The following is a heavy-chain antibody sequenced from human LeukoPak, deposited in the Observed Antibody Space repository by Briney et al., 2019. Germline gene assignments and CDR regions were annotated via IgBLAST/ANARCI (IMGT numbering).Heavy chain of an antibody. V-gene: IGHV1-2*02. D-gene: IGHD1-26*01. Sequence: ASVKVSCKASGYTFTGYYMHWVRQAPGQGLEWMGWINPNSGGTKYAQKFQGRVTMTRDTSISTAYMELCRLRSDDTAVYYCARQELDDYWYFDLWGRGTLVTVSS. J-gene: IGHJ2*01. CDR2: INPNSGGT. CDR1: GYTFTGYY. CDR3: ARQELDDYWYFDL.